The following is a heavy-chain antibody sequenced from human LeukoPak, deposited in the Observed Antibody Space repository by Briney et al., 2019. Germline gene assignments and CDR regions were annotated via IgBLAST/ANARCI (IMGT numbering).Heavy chain of an antibody. V-gene: IGHV4-4*09. CDR1: GGSISSYH. D-gene: IGHD2-15*01. CDR3: ARTVWTSDSARPLWFDP. J-gene: IGHJ5*02. Sequence: PSETLSLTCTVSGGSISSYHWSWIRQVPGKGLQWIGSIYTIGSTNYNPSLKSRVTISIDSSKNQFSLKLTSVTAADTAVYYCARTVWTSDSARPLWFDPWGQGTLVSVSS. CDR2: IYTIGST.